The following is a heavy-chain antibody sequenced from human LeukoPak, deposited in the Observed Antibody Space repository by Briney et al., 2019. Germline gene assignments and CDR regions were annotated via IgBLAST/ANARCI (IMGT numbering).Heavy chain of an antibody. CDR1: GGTFSSYT. CDR2: IIPILGIA. V-gene: IGHV1-69*02. Sequence: SVKVSCKASGGTFSSYTISWVRQAPGQGLEWMGRIIPILGIADYAQKFQGRVTITADKSTSTAYMELSSLRSEDTAVYYCARSELPTASDIWGQGTMVTVSS. J-gene: IGHJ3*02. CDR3: ARSELPTASDI. D-gene: IGHD1-26*01.